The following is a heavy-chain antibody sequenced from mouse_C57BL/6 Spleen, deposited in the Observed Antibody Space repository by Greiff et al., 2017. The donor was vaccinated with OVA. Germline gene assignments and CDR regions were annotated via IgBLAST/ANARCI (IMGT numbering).Heavy chain of an antibody. Sequence: QVTLKECGPGILQSSQTLSLTCSFSGFSLSTSGMGVSWIRQPSGKGLEWLAHIYWDDDKRYNPSLKSRLTISKDTSRNQVFLKITSVDTADTATYYCAREDYSNYGAMDYWGQGTSVTVSS. J-gene: IGHJ4*01. CDR2: IYWDDDK. V-gene: IGHV8-12*01. CDR1: GFSLSTSGMG. CDR3: AREDYSNYGAMDY. D-gene: IGHD2-5*01.